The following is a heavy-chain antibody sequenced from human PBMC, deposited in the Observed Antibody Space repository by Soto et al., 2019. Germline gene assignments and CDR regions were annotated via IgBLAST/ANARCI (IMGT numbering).Heavy chain of an antibody. CDR1: GYTFTGDY. CDR3: ARCPPMVRGANSYYYYGMYV. J-gene: IGHJ6*02. V-gene: IGHV1-2*04. D-gene: IGHD3-10*01. Sequence: GASVKVSCKASGYTFTGDYMHWVRQAPGQGLEWMGWINPNSGGTNYAQKFQGWVTMTRDTSISTAYMELSRLRSDDTAVYYCARCPPMVRGANSYYYYGMYVWGQGTTVTVSS. CDR2: INPNSGGT.